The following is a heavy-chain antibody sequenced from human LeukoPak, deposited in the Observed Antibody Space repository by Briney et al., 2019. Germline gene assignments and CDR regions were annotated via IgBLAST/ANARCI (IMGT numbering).Heavy chain of an antibody. D-gene: IGHD2-15*01. CDR1: GGTFSIYA. Sequence: SVTVSRTSSGGTFSIYAISWVRQAHGPGLEWKGGIIPIFGTANYAQKLQCRVTITADESTSTAYMELSSLRSEDTAVYYCARSRYCSGGSCYSVYFDYWGQGTLVTVSS. CDR3: ARSRYCSGGSCYSVYFDY. CDR2: IIPIFGTA. J-gene: IGHJ4*02. V-gene: IGHV1-69*01.